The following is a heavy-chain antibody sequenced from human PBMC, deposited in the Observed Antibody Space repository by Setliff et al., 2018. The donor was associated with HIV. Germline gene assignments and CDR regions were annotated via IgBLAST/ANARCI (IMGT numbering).Heavy chain of an antibody. CDR2: IYHTGTT. CDR1: GGSISSSGNY. Sequence: TLSLTCTVSGGSISSSGNYWTWIRQRPGKGLEWIGYIYHTGTTYYHPSLKSRVLISVDTSNNQFSLRLSSLTAADTAVYYCARDLSPYGSGDPYYYYGMDVWGQGTTVTVSS. V-gene: IGHV4-31*03. J-gene: IGHJ6*02. CDR3: ARDLSPYGSGDPYYYYGMDV. D-gene: IGHD3-10*01.